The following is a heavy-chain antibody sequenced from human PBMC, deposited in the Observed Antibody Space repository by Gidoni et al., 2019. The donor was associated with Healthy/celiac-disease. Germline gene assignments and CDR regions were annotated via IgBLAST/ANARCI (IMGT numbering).Heavy chain of an antibody. V-gene: IGHV3-30-3*01. J-gene: IGHJ4*02. D-gene: IGHD3-9*01. CDR2: ISYDGSNK. Sequence: QVQLVESGGGVVQPGRSLRLSCAASGFTFSSSAMPWVRQAPGKGLEWVAVISYDGSNKYYADSVKGRFTISRDNSKNTLYLQMNSLRAEDTAVYYCARGDILTGYLGYWGQGTLVTVSS. CDR3: ARGDILTGYLGY. CDR1: GFTFSSSA.